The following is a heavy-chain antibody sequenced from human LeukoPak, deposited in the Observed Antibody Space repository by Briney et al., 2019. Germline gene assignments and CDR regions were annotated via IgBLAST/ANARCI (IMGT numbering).Heavy chain of an antibody. CDR3: ARVRDVSVKRGYSGYDHGAFDI. V-gene: IGHV1-46*01. D-gene: IGHD5-12*01. Sequence: GASVKVSCKASGYIFTRYYMHWVRQAPGQGLEWMGIINPSGGSTSYAQKFQGRVTMTRDTSTSTVYMELSSLRSEDTAVYYCARVRDVSVKRGYSGYDHGAFDIWGQGTMVTVSS. CDR1: GYIFTRYY. J-gene: IGHJ3*02. CDR2: INPSGGST.